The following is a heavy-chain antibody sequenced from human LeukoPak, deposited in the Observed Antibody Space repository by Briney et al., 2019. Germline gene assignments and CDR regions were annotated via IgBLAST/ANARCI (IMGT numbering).Heavy chain of an antibody. CDR2: IYTSGST. J-gene: IGHJ5*02. V-gene: IGHV4-61*02. D-gene: IGHD3-10*01. CDR1: GGSISSGSYY. CDR3: ARDSYYYYGSGSGGWFDP. Sequence: SETLSLTCTVSGGSISSGSYYWSWIRQPAGKGLEWIGRIYTSGSTNYNPSLKSRVTMSVDTSKNQFSLKLSSVTAADTAVYYCARDSYYYYGSGSGGWFDPWGQGTLVTVSS.